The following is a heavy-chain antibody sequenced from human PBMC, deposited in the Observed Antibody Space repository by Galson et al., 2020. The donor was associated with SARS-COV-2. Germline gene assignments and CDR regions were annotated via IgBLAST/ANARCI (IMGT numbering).Heavy chain of an antibody. V-gene: IGHV3-7*01. CDR3: AREYERPDPTWVGLEEDRGILDV. D-gene: IGHD3-10*01. CDR1: EFTFSNHW. Sequence: GESLKISCAASEFTFSNHWMNWVRQAPGKGLEWVAKVNQDGSGKYYVDSVRGRFTISRDNAKNLLFLQMNSLRVEDTAVYYCAREYERPDPTWVGLEEDRGILDVWGKGTTGTISS. CDR2: VNQDGSGK. J-gene: IGHJ6*04.